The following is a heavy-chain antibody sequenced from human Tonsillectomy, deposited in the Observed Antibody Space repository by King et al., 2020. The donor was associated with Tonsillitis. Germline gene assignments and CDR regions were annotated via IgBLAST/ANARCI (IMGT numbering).Heavy chain of an antibody. CDR3: ARTSVAGLYYFDY. CDR2: IDWDDDK. D-gene: IGHD6-19*01. V-gene: IGHV2-70*04. Sequence: VTLKESGPALVKPPQTLTLTCTFSGFSLSTPGVRVSWIRQPPGKALEWLARIDWDDDKFYSTSLQTRLTISKDTSKNQVALTMTNMDPVDTATYYCARTSVAGLYYFDYWGQGTLVTVSS. CDR1: GFSLSTPGVR. J-gene: IGHJ4*02.